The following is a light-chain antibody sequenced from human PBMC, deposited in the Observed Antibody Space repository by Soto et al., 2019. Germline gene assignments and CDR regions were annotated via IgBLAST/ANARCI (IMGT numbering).Light chain of an antibody. Sequence: QSALTQPASVSGSPGQSITISCTGTSSDVGSYNLVSWYQQHPGKAPKLMIYDVSKRPSGVPDRFSGSKSGNTASLTLSGLQAEDEADYYCFSYAGSYTFYVFGTGTKLTVL. J-gene: IGLJ1*01. CDR3: FSYAGSYTFYV. V-gene: IGLV2-11*01. CDR1: SSDVGSYNL. CDR2: DVS.